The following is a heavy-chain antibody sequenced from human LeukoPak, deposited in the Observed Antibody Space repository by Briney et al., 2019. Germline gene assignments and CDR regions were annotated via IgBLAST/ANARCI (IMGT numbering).Heavy chain of an antibody. CDR3: AREVITGTTGAWFDP. V-gene: IGHV1-69*13. CDR2: IIPIFGTA. D-gene: IGHD1-20*01. Sequence: GASVKVSCKASGGTFSSYAISWVRQAPGQGLEWMGGIIPIFGTANYAQKFQGRVTITADESTSTAYMELRSLRSDDTAVYYCAREVITGTTGAWFDPWGQGTLVTISS. CDR1: GGTFSSYA. J-gene: IGHJ5*02.